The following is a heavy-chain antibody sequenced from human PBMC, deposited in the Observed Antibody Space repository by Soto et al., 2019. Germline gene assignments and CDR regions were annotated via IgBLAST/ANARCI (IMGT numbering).Heavy chain of an antibody. J-gene: IGHJ4*02. CDR2: ITTDGGST. D-gene: IGHD1-26*01. CDR1: GFTFRGYW. CDR3: ARDRDIVGASPLAY. V-gene: IGHV3-74*01. Sequence: EVQLVESGGGLVQPGGSLRLSCAASGFTFRGYWMNWVRQAPGKGLVWVSHITTDGGSTNYADSVKGRFTISRDNAXDTLYLYMSSLRVDDTAVYYCARDRDIVGASPLAYWGQGTLVTVAS.